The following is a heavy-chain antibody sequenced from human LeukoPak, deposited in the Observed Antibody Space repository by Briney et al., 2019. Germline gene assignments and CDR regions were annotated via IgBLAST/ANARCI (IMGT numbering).Heavy chain of an antibody. CDR1: GFTFSSYA. D-gene: IGHD3-3*01. J-gene: IGHJ6*02. CDR3: AKALLYYDFWSGYYYYGMDV. CDR2: IIDNGST. Sequence: GGSLRLSCAASGFTFSSYAMSWVRQAPGKGLEWVSAIIDNGSTYYADSVKGRFTISRDNSKNTLYLQMNSLRAEDTAVYYCAKALLYYDFWSGYYYYGMDVWGQGTTVTVSS. V-gene: IGHV3-23*01.